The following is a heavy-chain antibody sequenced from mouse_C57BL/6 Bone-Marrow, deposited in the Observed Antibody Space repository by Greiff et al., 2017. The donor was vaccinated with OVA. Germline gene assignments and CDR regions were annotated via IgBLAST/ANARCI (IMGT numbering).Heavy chain of an antibody. CDR1: GYTFTSYW. CDR2: IYPGSGST. CDR3: ARGITTVVDYYAMDY. J-gene: IGHJ4*01. V-gene: IGHV1-55*01. D-gene: IGHD1-1*01. Sequence: QVQLQQPGAELVKPGASVKMSCKASGYTFTSYWITWVHQRPGQGLEWIGDIYPGSGSTNYNEKFKSKATLTVDTSSSTAYMQLSSLTSEDSAVYYCARGITTVVDYYAMDYWGQGTSVTVSS.